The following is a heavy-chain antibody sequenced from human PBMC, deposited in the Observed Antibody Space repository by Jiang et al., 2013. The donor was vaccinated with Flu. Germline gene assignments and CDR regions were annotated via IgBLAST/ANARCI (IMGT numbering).Heavy chain of an antibody. D-gene: IGHD2-2*01. Sequence: QLLESGGGLVQPGGSLRLSCAASGFTFSSYAVNWVRQAPGKGLEWVSAITRSGGSTYYPDSVKGRFTISRDNSKSTLYLQMNSLRVEDTAIYYCAKEAPGYFDLWGRGTLVTVSS. CDR1: GFTFSSYA. CDR2: ITRSGGST. V-gene: IGHV3-23*01. J-gene: IGHJ2*01. CDR3: AKEAPGYFDL.